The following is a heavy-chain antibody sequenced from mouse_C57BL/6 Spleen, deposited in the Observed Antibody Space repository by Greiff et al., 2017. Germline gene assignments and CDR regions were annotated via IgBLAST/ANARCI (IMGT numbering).Heavy chain of an antibody. CDR2: IDPENGDT. CDR3: TSAKSYWYFDV. Sequence: VQLQQSGAELVRPGASVKLSCTASGFNIKDDYMHWVKQRPEQGLEWIGWIDPENGDTEYASKFQGKATITADTSSNTAYLQLSSLTSEDTAVYYCTSAKSYWYFDVWGTGTTVTVSS. J-gene: IGHJ1*03. V-gene: IGHV14-4*01. CDR1: GFNIKDDY.